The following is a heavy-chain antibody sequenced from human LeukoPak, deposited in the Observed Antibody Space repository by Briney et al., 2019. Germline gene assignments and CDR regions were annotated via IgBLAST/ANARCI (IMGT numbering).Heavy chain of an antibody. CDR1: GFTFSSYG. Sequence: GRSLRLSCAASGFTFSSYGMHWVRQAPGKGLEWVSAISGSGGGTYYADSVKGRFTISRDNSKNTLYLQTNSLRAEDTAVYYCARRGATGTYYFDYWGQGTLVTVSS. D-gene: IGHD3-9*01. CDR2: ISGSGGGT. V-gene: IGHV3-23*01. J-gene: IGHJ4*02. CDR3: ARRGATGTYYFDY.